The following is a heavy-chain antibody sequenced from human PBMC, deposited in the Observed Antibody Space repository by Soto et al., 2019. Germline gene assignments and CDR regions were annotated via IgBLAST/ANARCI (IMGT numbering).Heavy chain of an antibody. CDR2: INHSGST. Sequence: SETLSLTCAVYGGSFSGYYWSWIRQPPGKGLEWIGEINHSGSTNYNPSLKSRVTISVDTSKNQFSLKLSTVTAADTAVYYCARGLHCSGGSCPDYYYYYGMDVWGQGTPVTVSS. D-gene: IGHD2-15*01. V-gene: IGHV4-34*01. CDR1: GGSFSGYY. CDR3: ARGLHCSGGSCPDYYYYYGMDV. J-gene: IGHJ6*02.